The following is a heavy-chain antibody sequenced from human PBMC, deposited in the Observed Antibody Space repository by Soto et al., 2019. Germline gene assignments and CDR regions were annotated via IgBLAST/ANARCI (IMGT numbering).Heavy chain of an antibody. CDR2: IYYSRST. J-gene: IGHJ5*02. CDR1: GGSISSSSSY. D-gene: IGHD3-3*01. CDR3: ARSRTLRFSNWFDP. V-gene: IGHV4-39*01. Sequence: PSETLSLTCTVSGGSISSSSSYWGWIRQPPGKGLEWIGSIYYSRSTYYNPSLKSRVTISVDTSKNQSSLKLSTGTAAETAVYYCARSRTLRFSNWFDPWGQGTLVTVSS.